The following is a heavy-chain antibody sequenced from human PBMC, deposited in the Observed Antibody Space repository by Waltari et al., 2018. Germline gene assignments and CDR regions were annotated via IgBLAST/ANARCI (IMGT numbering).Heavy chain of an antibody. CDR2: IQYDGGTR. D-gene: IGHD3-10*01. CDR1: GFTFSSFG. CDR3: ARLFHGFDI. V-gene: IGHV3-30*02. J-gene: IGHJ3*02. Sequence: QVQLVESGGGVVQPGGSLRLSCAASGFTFSSFGIHWVRQAPGKGLEWVTFIQYDGGTRYYADSVKGRFTISRDNSKNTLYLQMTSLRAEDTAVYYCARLFHGFDIWGQGTMVTVSS.